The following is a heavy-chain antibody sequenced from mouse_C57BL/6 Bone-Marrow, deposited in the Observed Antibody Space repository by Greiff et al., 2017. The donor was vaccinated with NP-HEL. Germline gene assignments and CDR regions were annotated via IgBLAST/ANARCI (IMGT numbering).Heavy chain of an antibody. CDR3: ARLTGSWYFDG. CDR2: IYPRSGNT. V-gene: IGHV1-81*01. J-gene: IGHJ2*01. CDR1: GYTFTSYG. D-gene: IGHD4-1*01. Sequence: QVQLQQSGAELARPGASVKLSCKASGYTFTSYGISWVKQRPGQGLEWIGEIYPRSGNTYYNEKFKGKATLTADKSSCTAYMELRSLTSEDSAVYFCARLTGSWYFDGWGKGTTLTVSS.